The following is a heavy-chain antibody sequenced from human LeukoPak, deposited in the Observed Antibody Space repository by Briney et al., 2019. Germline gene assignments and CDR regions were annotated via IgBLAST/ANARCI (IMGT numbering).Heavy chain of an antibody. J-gene: IGHJ4*02. CDR3: ARNRASDS. V-gene: IGHV4-4*02. Sequence: RSSETLSLTCAVSGGSISSSNWWSWVRQPPGKGLEWIGEIYHSGSTNYNLSLESRLTISVDKSKNQFSLRLSSVTAADTAVYYCARNRASDSWGQGTLVTVSS. D-gene: IGHD3-10*01. CDR2: IYHSGST. CDR1: GGSISSSNW.